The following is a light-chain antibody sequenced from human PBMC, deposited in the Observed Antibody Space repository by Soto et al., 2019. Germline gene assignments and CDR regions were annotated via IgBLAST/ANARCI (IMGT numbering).Light chain of an antibody. CDR3: QQYNSYP. Sequence: DIQMTQSPSTLSASVGDRVTITCRASQSISILLAWYQQKPGKAPKLLIYDASSLESGVPSRFSGSGSGTAFTLTIRSLQPDDFATYYCQQYNSYPFGQGTKVEIK. J-gene: IGKJ1*01. CDR1: QSISIL. V-gene: IGKV1-5*01. CDR2: DAS.